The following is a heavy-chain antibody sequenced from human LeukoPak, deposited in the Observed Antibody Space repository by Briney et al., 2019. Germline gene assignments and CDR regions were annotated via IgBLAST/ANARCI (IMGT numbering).Heavy chain of an antibody. CDR1: GGTFSSYA. CDR3: ANQQSRYDILTGYYRYFDY. J-gene: IGHJ4*02. CDR2: IIPIFGTA. D-gene: IGHD3-9*01. Sequence: GASVKVSCKASGGTFSSYAISWVRQAPGQGLEWMGGIIPIFGTANYAQKFLGRVTITADESTSTAYMELSSLRSEDTAVYYCANQQSRYDILTGYYRYFDYWGQGTLVTVSS. V-gene: IGHV1-69*13.